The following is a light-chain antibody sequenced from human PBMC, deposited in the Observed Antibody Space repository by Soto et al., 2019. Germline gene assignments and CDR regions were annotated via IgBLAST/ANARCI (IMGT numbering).Light chain of an antibody. Sequence: QSVLTQPPSASGTPGQRVTISCSGSSSNIGSNTVNWYQQLPGTAPKLLIYSNNQRPSGVPDRFSGSKSGTSASLAISGLQSEDEADYYCAAWDDSLNALYGFGTETKVPVL. CDR2: SNN. CDR3: AAWDDSLNALYG. CDR1: SSNIGSNT. J-gene: IGLJ1*01. V-gene: IGLV1-44*01.